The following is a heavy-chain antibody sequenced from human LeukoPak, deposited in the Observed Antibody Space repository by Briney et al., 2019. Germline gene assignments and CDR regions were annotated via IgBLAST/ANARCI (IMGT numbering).Heavy chain of an antibody. Sequence: GGSLRLSCAASGFTFDDYAMHWVRQAPGKGLEWVSGISWNSGSIGYADSVKGRFTIPRDNAKNSLYLQMNSLRAEDTALYYCAKASYGDNYFDYWGQGTLVTVSS. J-gene: IGHJ4*02. CDR1: GFTFDDYA. D-gene: IGHD4-17*01. CDR2: ISWNSGSI. CDR3: AKASYGDNYFDY. V-gene: IGHV3-9*01.